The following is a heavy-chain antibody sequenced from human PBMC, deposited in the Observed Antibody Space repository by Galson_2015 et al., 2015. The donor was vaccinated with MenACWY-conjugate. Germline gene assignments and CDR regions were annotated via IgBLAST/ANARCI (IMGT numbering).Heavy chain of an antibody. J-gene: IGHJ4*02. Sequence: SLRLSCAASAFTFSRFEMNWVRQAPGKGLEWVSYISSSGTTIYYSDSVKGRFTISRDNAKNSLYLQMNSLRAEDTAVYYRARLAVPGLNWGQGTLVTVSS. CDR1: AFTFSRFE. V-gene: IGHV3-48*03. CDR2: ISSSGTTI. D-gene: IGHD6-19*01. CDR3: ARLAVPGLN.